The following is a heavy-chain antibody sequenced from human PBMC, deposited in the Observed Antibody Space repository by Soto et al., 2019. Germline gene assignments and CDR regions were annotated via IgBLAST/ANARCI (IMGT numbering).Heavy chain of an antibody. Sequence: EVQLVESGGGLVQPGRSLRLSCAASGFTFSNYWMHWVRQAPGQGLVWVSRINADGTTTTYADSVKGRFTISRDNAKNTLYLQMNSLRAEDTAVYFCATVVTHSYTWVDPRGEGTLGSISS. V-gene: IGHV3-74*01. CDR2: INADGTTT. J-gene: IGHJ5*02. D-gene: IGHD3-3*02. CDR1: GFTFSNYW. CDR3: ATVVTHSYTWVDP.